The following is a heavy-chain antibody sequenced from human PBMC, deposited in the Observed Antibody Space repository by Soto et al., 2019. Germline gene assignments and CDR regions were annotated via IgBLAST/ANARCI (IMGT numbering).Heavy chain of an antibody. Sequence: SETLSLTCTVSGGSISSYYWSWIRQPPGKGLEWIGYIYYSGSTYYNPSLKSRVTISVDTSKNQFSLKLSSVTAADTAVYYCAATRGGCSSTSCSDWFDPWGQGTLVTVSS. J-gene: IGHJ5*02. CDR2: IYYSGST. CDR3: AATRGGCSSTSCSDWFDP. D-gene: IGHD2-2*01. V-gene: IGHV4-59*06. CDR1: GGSISSYY.